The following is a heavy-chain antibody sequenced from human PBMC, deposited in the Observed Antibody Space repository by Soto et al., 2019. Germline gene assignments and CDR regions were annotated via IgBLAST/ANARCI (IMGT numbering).Heavy chain of an antibody. V-gene: IGHV4-34*01. CDR1: GGSFSSYY. CDR3: ARGGYPKVYGMDV. Sequence: ASETLSLTCAVYGGSFSSYYWSWIRQPPGKGLEWIGGINHSGSTNYNPSLKSRVTISVDTSKNQFSLKLNSVTAADTAVYYCARGGYPKVYGMDVWGQGTTVTVS. CDR2: INHSGST. D-gene: IGHD6-25*01. J-gene: IGHJ6*02.